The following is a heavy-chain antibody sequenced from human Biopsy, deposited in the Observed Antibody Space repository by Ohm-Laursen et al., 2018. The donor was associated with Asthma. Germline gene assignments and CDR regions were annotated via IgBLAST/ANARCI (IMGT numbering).Heavy chain of an antibody. J-gene: IGHJ4*02. Sequence: TLSLTCIVSGGSINNFYWSWIRQPPGKGLESIGHVYYSGSTNYNPSLKSRVTISIDASKNQFSLKLTSVTAADPAVYYCARGVDRVTGLLDHFDSWGQGTLVTVSS. CDR2: VYYSGST. V-gene: IGHV4-59*01. CDR3: ARGVDRVTGLLDHFDS. D-gene: IGHD2-21*02. CDR1: GGSINNFY.